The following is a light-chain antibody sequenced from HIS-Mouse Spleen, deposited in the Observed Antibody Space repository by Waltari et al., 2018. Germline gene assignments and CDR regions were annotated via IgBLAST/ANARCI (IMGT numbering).Light chain of an antibody. CDR2: QDS. V-gene: IGLV3-1*01. CDR1: RLGDKA. J-gene: IGLJ2*01. CDR3: QAWDSSTVV. Sequence: SYELTQPPSVSVSPGHTASITCSRDRLGDKAACWYQQKPGQPPVLVIYQDSKRPSRVPERFSGSNSGNTAPLTISGTQAMDEADYYCQAWDSSTVVFGGGTKLTVL.